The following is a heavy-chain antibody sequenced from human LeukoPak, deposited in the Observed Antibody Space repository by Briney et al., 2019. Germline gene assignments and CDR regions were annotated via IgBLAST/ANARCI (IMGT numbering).Heavy chain of an antibody. CDR1: GDSISNYY. D-gene: IGHD2-8*01. V-gene: IGHV4-59*01. J-gene: IGHJ5*01. CDR2: IYYSGST. Sequence: SETLTLTCTVSGDSISNYYWSCIRQPPGKGLEWIGYIYYSGSTNYNPSLNSRVTISVDTSKNQFSLKLSSVTAADTAVYYCSGRLHESHGFHSWAQGTQVTVSS. CDR3: SGRLHESHGFHS.